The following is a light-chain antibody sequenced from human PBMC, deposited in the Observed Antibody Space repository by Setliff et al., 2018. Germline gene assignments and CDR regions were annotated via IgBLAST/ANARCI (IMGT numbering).Light chain of an antibody. J-gene: IGLJ1*01. CDR1: SSDVGGYNY. CDR3: CSYAGSYTFYV. CDR2: EVS. Sequence: QSALTQPRSVSVSPGQSVTISCTGTSSDVGGYNYVSWYQQHPGKAPKLMIYEVSKRPSGVPDRFSGSKSGNTASLIISGLQAEDEADYYCCSYAGSYTFYVFGTGTKVTVL. V-gene: IGLV2-11*01.